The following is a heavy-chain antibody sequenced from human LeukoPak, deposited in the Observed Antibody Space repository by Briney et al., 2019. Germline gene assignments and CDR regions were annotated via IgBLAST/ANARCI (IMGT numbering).Heavy chain of an antibody. CDR2: INHSGST. Sequence: SETLSLTCAVYGGSFSGYYWSWIRQPPGKGLEWIGEINHSGSTNYNPSLKSRVTISVDTSKNQFSLKLSSGTAADTAVYYCARMVDTAMETRYFDYWGQGTLVTVSS. CDR1: GGSFSGYY. J-gene: IGHJ4*02. CDR3: ARMVDTAMETRYFDY. V-gene: IGHV4-34*01. D-gene: IGHD5-18*01.